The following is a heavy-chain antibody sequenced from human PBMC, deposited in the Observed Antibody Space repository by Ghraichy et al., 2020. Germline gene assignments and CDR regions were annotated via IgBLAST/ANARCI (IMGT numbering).Heavy chain of an antibody. J-gene: IGHJ6*02. CDR2: ISSSGSTI. D-gene: IGHD1-1*01. V-gene: IGHV3-11*01. Sequence: GESLNISCAASGFTFSDYYMSWIRQAPGKGLEWVSYISSSGSTIYYADSVKGRFTISRDNAKNSLYLQMNSLRAEDTAVYYCARVELEYYYYYGMDVWGQGTTVTVSS. CDR3: ARVELEYYYYYGMDV. CDR1: GFTFSDYY.